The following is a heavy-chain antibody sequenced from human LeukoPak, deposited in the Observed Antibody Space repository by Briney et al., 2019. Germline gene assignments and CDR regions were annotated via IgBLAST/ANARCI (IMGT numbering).Heavy chain of an antibody. Sequence: ASVQVSCKTSGCTFTSFYIHWVRQAPGQGLEWMGKINPSGGSTSYAQKFQGRVTMTRDTSTSTVYMDLSGLTSEDTAVYYCARTMVDGGTNYWGQGTLVTVSS. CDR2: INPSGGST. CDR3: ARTMVDGGTNY. D-gene: IGHD2-15*01. J-gene: IGHJ4*02. V-gene: IGHV1-46*01. CDR1: GCTFTSFY.